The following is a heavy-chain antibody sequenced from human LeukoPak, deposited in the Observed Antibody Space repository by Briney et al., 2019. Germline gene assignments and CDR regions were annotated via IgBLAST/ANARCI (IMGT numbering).Heavy chain of an antibody. CDR1: GASISNYH. CDR3: ARLGSYQDF. Sequence: KASETLSLTCTVSGASISNYHWSWIRQTPEKGLEWMGHIHSSGGSSYYPSLKSRLTLSIDTSRNQLSLKLPSVTAADTAVYFCARLGSYQDFWGQGALVTVSS. J-gene: IGHJ4*02. CDR2: IHSSGGS. V-gene: IGHV4-4*09. D-gene: IGHD1-26*01.